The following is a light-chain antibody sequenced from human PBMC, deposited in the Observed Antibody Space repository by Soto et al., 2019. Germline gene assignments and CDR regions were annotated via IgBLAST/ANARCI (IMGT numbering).Light chain of an antibody. CDR3: QQRSNSTPWT. J-gene: IGKJ3*01. CDR2: DAS. V-gene: IGKV3-11*01. CDR1: QSVRNY. Sequence: EIVLTQSPATVSVSPGESATLSCRASQSVRNYLAWYQQKPGQAPRLLIFDASNRATGIPSRFSGSGSGTYFTLPIISLEPEDFVVYYCQQRSNSTPWTFGPGTRVDL.